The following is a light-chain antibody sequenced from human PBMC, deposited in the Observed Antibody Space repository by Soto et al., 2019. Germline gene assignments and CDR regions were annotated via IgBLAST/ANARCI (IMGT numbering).Light chain of an antibody. J-gene: IGLJ1*01. CDR3: CSYAGSFIFV. V-gene: IGLV2-11*01. CDR2: DVS. Sequence: LTQPRSVSGSPGQSVTISCTGTSSDVGGYNYVSWYQQYPGKAPKLMIYDVSGRSSGVPDRFSGSKSGNTASLTISGLQAEDEAHYYCCSYAGSFIFVFGPRTKVTVL. CDR1: SSDVGGYNY.